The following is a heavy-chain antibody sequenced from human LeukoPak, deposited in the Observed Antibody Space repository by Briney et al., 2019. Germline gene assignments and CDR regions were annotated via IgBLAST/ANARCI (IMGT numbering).Heavy chain of an antibody. CDR3: AKHGSGYYYDY. V-gene: IGHV3-30*04. CDR1: GFTFSSYA. Sequence: GGSLRLSCAASGFTFSSYAMHWVRQAPGKGLEWVAVISYDGSNKYYADSVKGRFTISRDNSKNTLYLQMNSLRAEDTAVYYCAKHGSGYYYDYWGQGTLVTVSS. CDR2: ISYDGSNK. J-gene: IGHJ4*02. D-gene: IGHD3-22*01.